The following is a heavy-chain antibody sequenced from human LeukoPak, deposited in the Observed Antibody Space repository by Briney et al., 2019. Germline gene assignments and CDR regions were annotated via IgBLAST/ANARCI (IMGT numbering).Heavy chain of an antibody. CDR1: GFIFSSYA. CDR3: AKDRPNYYDSSGHYYRRDGDY. CDR2: VSGSGGGT. Sequence: HPGGSLRLSCAASGFIFSSYAMSWVRQAPGKGLEWVSSVSGSGGGTFYADSVKGRFTISRDNSKNTVYLQLSSLRVEDTAVYYCAKDRPNYYDSSGHYYRRDGDYWGQGTLVTVSS. J-gene: IGHJ4*02. D-gene: IGHD3-22*01. V-gene: IGHV3-23*01.